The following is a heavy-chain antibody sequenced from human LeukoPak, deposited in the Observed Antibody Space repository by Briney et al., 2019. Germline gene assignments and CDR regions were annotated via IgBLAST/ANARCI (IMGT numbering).Heavy chain of an antibody. CDR1: GGSFSGYY. V-gene: IGHV4-34*01. CDR3: ATFRWGVGFEY. CDR2: INHSGST. J-gene: IGHJ4*02. Sequence: PSETLSPTCAVYGGSFSGYYWSWIRQPPGKGPEWIGEINHSGSTNYNPSLKSRVTISVDTSKNEFSLRLNSVTAADTAVYYCATFRWGVGFEYWGQGTLVTVSS. D-gene: IGHD3-16*01.